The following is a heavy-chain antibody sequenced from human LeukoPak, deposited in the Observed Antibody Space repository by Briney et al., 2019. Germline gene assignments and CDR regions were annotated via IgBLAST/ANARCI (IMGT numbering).Heavy chain of an antibody. CDR2: IYYSGNT. D-gene: IGHD3-9*01. CDR3: ARWDYDILPGYSCFDY. Sequence: SETLSLTCTVSGGSISSYYWSWIRQPPGKGLEWIGYIYYSGNTNYNPSLKSRVTISVDTSKNQFSLKLSSVTAADTAVYYCARWDYDILPGYSCFDYWGQGTLVTVSS. CDR1: GGSISSYY. V-gene: IGHV4-59*01. J-gene: IGHJ4*02.